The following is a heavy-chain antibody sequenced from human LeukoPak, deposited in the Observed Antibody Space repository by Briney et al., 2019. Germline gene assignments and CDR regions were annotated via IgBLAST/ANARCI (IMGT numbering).Heavy chain of an antibody. D-gene: IGHD3-10*01. Sequence: PGRSLRLSCAASGFTFSSYGMHWVRQAPGKGLEWVAVISYDGSNKYYADSVKGRFTISRDNSKNTLYLQMNSLRAEDTAVFYCARSMVRVSTTSIFDYWGQGTLVTVSS. CDR3: ARSMVRVSTTSIFDY. CDR1: GFTFSSYG. CDR2: ISYDGSNK. V-gene: IGHV3-30*03. J-gene: IGHJ4*02.